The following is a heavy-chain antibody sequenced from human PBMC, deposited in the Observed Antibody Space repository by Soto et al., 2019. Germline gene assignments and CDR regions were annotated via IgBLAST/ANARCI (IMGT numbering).Heavy chain of an antibody. CDR2: IIPIFGTA. D-gene: IGHD4-17*01. CDR3: ARDPRVTVTTDDAFDI. CDR1: GGTFSSYA. Sequence: ASVKVSCKASGGTFSSYAISWVRQAPGQGLEWMGGIIPIFGTANYAQKFQGRVTITADESTSTAYMELSSLRSEDTAVYYCARDPRVTVTTDDAFDIWGQGTMVTVSS. V-gene: IGHV1-69*13. J-gene: IGHJ3*02.